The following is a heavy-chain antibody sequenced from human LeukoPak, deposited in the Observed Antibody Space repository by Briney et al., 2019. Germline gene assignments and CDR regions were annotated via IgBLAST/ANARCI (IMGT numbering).Heavy chain of an antibody. V-gene: IGHV4-59*01. Sequence: SETVSLTCTVSGGSISSYYWSWIRQPPGKGLEWIGYIYYSGSTNYNPSLKSRVTISVDTSKNQFSLKLSSVTAADTAVYYCARVGAATYGMDVWGQGTTVTVSS. CDR2: IYYSGST. CDR3: ARVGAATYGMDV. J-gene: IGHJ6*02. D-gene: IGHD6-13*01. CDR1: GGSISSYY.